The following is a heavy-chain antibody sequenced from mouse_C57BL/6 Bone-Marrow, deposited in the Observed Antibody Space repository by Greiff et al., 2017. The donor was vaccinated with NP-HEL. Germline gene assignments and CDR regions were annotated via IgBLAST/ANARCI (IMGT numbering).Heavy chain of an antibody. CDR3: AREEWTPIDDDDWFAY. Sequence: VQLQQSGPELVKPGDSVKISCKASGYSFTGYFMNWVMQSHGKSLEWIGRINPYNGDTFYNQKFKGKATLTVDKSSSTAHMELRSLTSEDSAVYYCAREEWTPIDDDDWFAYWGQGTLVTVSA. V-gene: IGHV1-20*01. CDR2: INPYNGDT. CDR1: GYSFTGYF. J-gene: IGHJ3*01. D-gene: IGHD2-4*01.